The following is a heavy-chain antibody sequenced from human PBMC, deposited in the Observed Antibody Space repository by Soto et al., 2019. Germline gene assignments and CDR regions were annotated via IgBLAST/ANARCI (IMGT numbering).Heavy chain of an antibody. Sequence: EVQLVESGGGLVQPGRSLRLSCTASGFTFDDHAMHWVRQAPGKGLEWVSAISWNSGSVDYADSVRGRFSISRHKAKNSLYLDINLLRPQDTALYFCAKTPRPAWLSPPDFWGQGTLVTVPS. CDR3: AKTPRPAWLSPPDF. J-gene: IGHJ4*02. CDR2: ISWNSGSV. V-gene: IGHV3-9*01. CDR1: GFTFDDHA. D-gene: IGHD3-9*01.